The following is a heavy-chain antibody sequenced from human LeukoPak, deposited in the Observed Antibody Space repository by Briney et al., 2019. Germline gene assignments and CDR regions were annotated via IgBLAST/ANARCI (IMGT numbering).Heavy chain of an antibody. Sequence: PSETLSLTCTVSGGSISGHYCSWIRQPPGRGLEWIGYMYDSGTTNYNPSLKGRVTISVGTSENQFSLKLNSVTAADTAVYYCARHNNNYYPIDNWGQGTLVTVSS. D-gene: IGHD3-22*01. CDR1: GGSISGHY. J-gene: IGHJ4*02. CDR3: ARHNNNYYPIDN. CDR2: MYDSGTT. V-gene: IGHV4-59*11.